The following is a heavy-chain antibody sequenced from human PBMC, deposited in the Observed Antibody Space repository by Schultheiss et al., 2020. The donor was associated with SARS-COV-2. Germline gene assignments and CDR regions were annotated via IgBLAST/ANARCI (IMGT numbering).Heavy chain of an antibody. CDR1: GGSISSYY. D-gene: IGHD6-19*01. CDR2: IYYSGST. J-gene: IGHJ4*02. CDR3: ARLPCAGQVSGFDY. Sequence: SETLSLTCTVSGGSISSYYWSWIRQPPGKGLEWIGYIYYSGSTNYNPSLKSRVTMSVDTSKNQFSLKLSSVTAADTAVYYCARLPCAGQVSGFDYWGQGTLVTVSS. V-gene: IGHV4-59*08.